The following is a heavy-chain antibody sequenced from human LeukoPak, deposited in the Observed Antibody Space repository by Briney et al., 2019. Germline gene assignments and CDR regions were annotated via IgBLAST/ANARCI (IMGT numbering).Heavy chain of an antibody. V-gene: IGHV3-23*01. Sequence: GGSLRLSCAASGFTFSSYGMNWVRQAPGKGLEWVSGISGSGGSTYYADSVKGRFTISRDNSKNMLYLQMNSLRAEDTALYYCAKEIWFGELLFDYWGQGTLVTVSS. CDR2: ISGSGGST. CDR1: GFTFSSYG. D-gene: IGHD3-10*01. CDR3: AKEIWFGELLFDY. J-gene: IGHJ4*02.